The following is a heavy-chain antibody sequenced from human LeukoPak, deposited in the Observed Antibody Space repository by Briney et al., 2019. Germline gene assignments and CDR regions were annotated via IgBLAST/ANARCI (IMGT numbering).Heavy chain of an antibody. CDR1: GFTFSTYE. CDR2: IGSSGSNT. Sequence: GGSLRLSCAASGFTFSTYEMNWIRQAPGKGLEWISYIGSSGSNTYYADSVKGRFTISRDNAKNTLYLQLHSLRAEDTAVYYCARDPSYYDSSGRYYYYMDVWGKGTTVTVSS. D-gene: IGHD3-22*01. CDR3: ARDPSYYDSSGRYYYYMDV. J-gene: IGHJ6*03. V-gene: IGHV3-48*03.